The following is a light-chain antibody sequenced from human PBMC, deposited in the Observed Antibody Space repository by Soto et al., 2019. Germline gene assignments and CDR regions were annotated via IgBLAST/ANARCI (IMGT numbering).Light chain of an antibody. CDR1: QRISRY. CDR2: AAS. CDR3: QQSYSTLT. Sequence: DIPMTQSPSSLSASVGDRVTITCRASQRISRYLNWYQQKPGKAPKVLIYAASSLQSGVPSRFSGSGSGTDFTLTISSLQPEDFATYYCQQSYSTLTFGPGTKVDIK. V-gene: IGKV1-39*01. J-gene: IGKJ3*01.